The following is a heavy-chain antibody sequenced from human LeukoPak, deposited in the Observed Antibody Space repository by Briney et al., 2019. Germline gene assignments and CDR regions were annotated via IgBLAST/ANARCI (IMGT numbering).Heavy chain of an antibody. D-gene: IGHD3-22*01. Sequence: GGSLRLSCAASGFTFSSYAMSWVRQAPGKGLEWVAVISYDGSDENYADSVKGRFTISRDNSKNTLFLQMNTLRAEDTAMYYCAKGVYYDTRGYFNHWGQGALVTVSS. CDR2: ISYDGSDE. J-gene: IGHJ4*02. CDR1: GFTFSSYA. V-gene: IGHV3-30*18. CDR3: AKGVYYDTRGYFNH.